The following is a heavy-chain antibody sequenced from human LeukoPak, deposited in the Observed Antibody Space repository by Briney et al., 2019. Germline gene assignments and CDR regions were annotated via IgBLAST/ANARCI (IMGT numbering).Heavy chain of an antibody. CDR3: ARVQDGSSWYEYFQH. J-gene: IGHJ1*01. Sequence: GGSRRLSCVASGFTFRTYSMNWVRQAPGKGLEWVSSISGSSTYIYYADSVKGRFTISRDNAKNSLFLQMNSLRAEETAVYYCARVQDGSSWYEYFQHWGQGTLVTVSS. D-gene: IGHD6-13*01. CDR1: GFTFRTYS. V-gene: IGHV3-21*01. CDR2: ISGSSTYI.